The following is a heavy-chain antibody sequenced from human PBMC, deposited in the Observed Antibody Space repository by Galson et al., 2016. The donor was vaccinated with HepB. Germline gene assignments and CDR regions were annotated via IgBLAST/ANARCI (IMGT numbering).Heavy chain of an antibody. CDR1: GLTFSSCA. CDR3: AKGDKVTGWDN. CDR2: VSGSGTNT. D-gene: IGHD6-19*01. V-gene: IGHV3-23*01. J-gene: IGHJ4*02. Sequence: SLRLSCAASGLTFSSCAMYWVRQAPGKGLEWVSAVSGSGTNTYRANSVKGRFTVSRDNSKNTLYLQMNSLRAEDTAVYYCAKGDKVTGWDNWGQGTLVAASS.